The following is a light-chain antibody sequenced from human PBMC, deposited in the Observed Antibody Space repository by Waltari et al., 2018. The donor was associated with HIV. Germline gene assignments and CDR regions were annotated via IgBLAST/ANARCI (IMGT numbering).Light chain of an antibody. V-gene: IGLV1-44*01. J-gene: IGLJ1*01. CDR3: AAWDDSLNGNV. CDR1: SSNIGTNT. CDR2: TNN. Sequence: QSVLTQPPSASGTPGQRVTIPCSGRSSNIGTNTVNWYQQLPGTAPKLLIYTNNQRPSGVPDRFSGSKSGTSASLAISGLQSEDEADYYCAAWDDSLNGNVFGPGTKVTVL.